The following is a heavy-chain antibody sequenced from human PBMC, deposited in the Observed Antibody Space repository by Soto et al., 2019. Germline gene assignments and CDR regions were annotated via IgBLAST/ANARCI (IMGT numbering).Heavy chain of an antibody. J-gene: IGHJ5*02. CDR2: IYYSGST. D-gene: IGHD2-21*02. CDR1: GGSFSSSSYF. V-gene: IGHV4-39*01. CDR3: ARHPSDFWFDP. Sequence: SETLSLTCTVSGGSFSSSSYFWGWIRQPPGKGLEWIGSIYYSGSTYYNPSLKSRVTVSVDTSKNQFSLKLSSVTAADTAVYYCARHPSDFWFDPLGQGTPVTVSS.